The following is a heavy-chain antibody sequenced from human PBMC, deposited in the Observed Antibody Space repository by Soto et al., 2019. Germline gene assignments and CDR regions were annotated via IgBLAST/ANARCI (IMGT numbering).Heavy chain of an antibody. CDR3: ARGRLTATTDAY. D-gene: IGHD1-7*01. CDR1: GGPFSDYH. Sequence: SETLSLTCAVYGGPFSDYHWTWIRQPPGKGLEWIGEIHHTGITYYNPSLKSRVTISVDTSRNQFSLNLRSVTAADTAVYYCARGRLTATTDAYWGQGTLVTVSS. CDR2: IHHTGIT. J-gene: IGHJ4*02. V-gene: IGHV4-34*01.